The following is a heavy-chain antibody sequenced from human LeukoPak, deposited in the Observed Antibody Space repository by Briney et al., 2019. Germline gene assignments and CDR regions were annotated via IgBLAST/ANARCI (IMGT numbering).Heavy chain of an antibody. D-gene: IGHD3-22*01. CDR2: IRSKAYGGTT. J-gene: IGHJ4*02. CDR3: TRGLLILLYYCDSSGYYHFDY. Sequence: GGSLRLSCTASGFTFGDYAMSWVRQAPGKGLEWVGFIRSKAYGGTTEYAASVKGRFTISRDDSKSIAYLQMNSLKTEDTAVYYCTRGLLILLYYCDSSGYYHFDYWGQGTLVTVSS. CDR1: GFTFGDYA. V-gene: IGHV3-49*04.